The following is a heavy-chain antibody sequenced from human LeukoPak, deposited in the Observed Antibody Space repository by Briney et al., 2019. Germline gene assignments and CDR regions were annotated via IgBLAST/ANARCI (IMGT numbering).Heavy chain of an antibody. J-gene: IGHJ6*02. CDR2: IYYSGST. Sequence: SQTLSLTCTVSGGSISSSSYYWGWIRQPPGKGLEWIGSIYYSGSTYYNPSLKSRVTISVDTSKNQFSLKLSSVTAADTAVYYCAGATRPYYYYGMDVWGQGTTVTVSS. D-gene: IGHD2-2*01. CDR3: AGATRPYYYYGMDV. V-gene: IGHV4-39*01. CDR1: GGSISSSSYY.